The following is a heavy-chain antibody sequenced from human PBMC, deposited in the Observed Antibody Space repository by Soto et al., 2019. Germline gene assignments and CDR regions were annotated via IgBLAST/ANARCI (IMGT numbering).Heavy chain of an antibody. J-gene: IGHJ5*02. CDR3: ARATYSSSSVWFDP. V-gene: IGHV4-4*02. D-gene: IGHD6-6*01. CDR1: GGSISSSNG. Sequence: SETLSLTCAESGGSISSSNGWIWVRQPPGKGLEWIGEIYHSGSTNYNPSLKSRVTISVDKSKNQFSLKLSSVTAADTAVYYCARATYSSSSVWFDPWGQGTLVTVSS. CDR2: IYHSGST.